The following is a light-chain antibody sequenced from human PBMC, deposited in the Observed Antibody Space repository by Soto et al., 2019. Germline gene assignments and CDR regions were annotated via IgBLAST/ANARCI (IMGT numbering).Light chain of an antibody. CDR2: GAS. Sequence: IVLTQSPGTLSLSPGETVTLSCRASQSVTSSNLAWYQQKPGQAPRLLIYGASYRATGIADKFTGGGSGADYSLTISRLDPEDFAVYFCQHYGAAQYTCGQGTKLEIK. V-gene: IGKV3-20*01. J-gene: IGKJ2*01. CDR1: QSVTSSN. CDR3: QHYGAAQYT.